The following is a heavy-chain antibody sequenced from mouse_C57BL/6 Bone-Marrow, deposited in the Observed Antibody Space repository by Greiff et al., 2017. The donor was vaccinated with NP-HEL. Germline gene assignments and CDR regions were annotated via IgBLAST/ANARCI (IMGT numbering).Heavy chain of an antibody. CDR2: INPNNGGT. J-gene: IGHJ1*03. V-gene: IGHV1-18*01. CDR1: GYTFTDYN. CDR3: ARWIYYGNNWYFDV. D-gene: IGHD2-1*01. Sequence: EVQLQQSGPELVKPGASVKIPCKASGYTFTDYNMDWVKQSHGKSLEWIGDINPNNGGTIYNQKFKGKATLTVDKSSSTAYMELRSLTSEDTAVYYCARWIYYGNNWYFDVWGTGTTVTVSS.